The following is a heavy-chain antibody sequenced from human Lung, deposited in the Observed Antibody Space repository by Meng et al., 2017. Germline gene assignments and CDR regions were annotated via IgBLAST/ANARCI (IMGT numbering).Heavy chain of an antibody. Sequence: GQLVESGAEVKKAWASVKVSCKASGYTFTSHGIRWGRQAPGQGLEWMGWISAYNGNTNYAQKLQGRVTMTTDTSTSTAYMELRSLRSDDTAVYYCARDIGQWLVQRDLDYWGQGTLVTVSS. CDR2: ISAYNGNT. V-gene: IGHV1-18*01. D-gene: IGHD6-19*01. CDR3: ARDIGQWLVQRDLDY. CDR1: GYTFTSHG. J-gene: IGHJ4*02.